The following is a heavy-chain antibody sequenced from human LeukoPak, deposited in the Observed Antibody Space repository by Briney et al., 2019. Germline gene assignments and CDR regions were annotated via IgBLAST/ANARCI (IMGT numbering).Heavy chain of an antibody. D-gene: IGHD6-13*01. V-gene: IGHV3-74*01. CDR1: GFTFSSYW. CDR2: INSDGSST. J-gene: IGHJ4*02. Sequence: GGSLRLSCAASGFTFSSYWMHWVRQAPGKGLVWVSRINSDGSSTSYADSVKGRFTISRDNAKNTLYLQMNSLRAEDTAAYYCARDRGTKKPGIIEYWGQGTLVTVSS. CDR3: ARDRGTKKPGIIEY.